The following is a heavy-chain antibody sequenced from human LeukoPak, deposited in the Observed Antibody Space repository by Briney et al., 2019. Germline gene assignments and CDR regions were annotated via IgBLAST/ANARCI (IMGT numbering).Heavy chain of an antibody. D-gene: IGHD3-10*02. CDR2: VSTSSSYI. CDR1: GFTFSSYN. J-gene: IGHJ6*04. V-gene: IGHV3-21*01. CDR3: AELGITMIGGV. Sequence: GGSLRLSCAASGFTFSSYNMNWVRQAPGKGLEWVSSVSTSSSYIYYADSVKGRFTISRDNAKNSLYLQMNSLRAEDTAVYYCAELGITMIGGVWGKGTTVTISS.